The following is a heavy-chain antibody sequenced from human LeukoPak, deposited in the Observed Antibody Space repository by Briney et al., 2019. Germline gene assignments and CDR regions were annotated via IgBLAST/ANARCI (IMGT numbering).Heavy chain of an antibody. J-gene: IGHJ4*01. Sequence: EASVKDSCVASGYTSTHYYIRWVRQAPRQGLEWMGWINPNSGVTNSAQKFQGRVTMTRDTSISTAHMELSRLRFDETAEYYCAGGGAVGANFREVAFHYW. CDR2: INPNSGVT. CDR1: GYTSTHYY. D-gene: IGHD1-26*01. CDR3: AGGGAVGANFREVAFHY. V-gene: IGHV1-2*02.